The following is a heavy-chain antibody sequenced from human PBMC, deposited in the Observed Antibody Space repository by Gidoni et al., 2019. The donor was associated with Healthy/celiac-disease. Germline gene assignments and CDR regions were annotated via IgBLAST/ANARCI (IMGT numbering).Heavy chain of an antibody. CDR3: TTDSTSDYADY. D-gene: IGHD2-2*01. V-gene: IGHV3-15*01. CDR2: IKSKTDGGTT. Sequence: EVQLVESGGGLVQPGGSLRLSCAASGFTFSTAWMSWVRQAPGKGLEWVGRIKSKTDGGTTDYAAPVKGRFTISRDDSKNTLYLQMNSLKTEDTAVYYCTTDSTSDYADYWGQGTLVTVSS. CDR1: GFTFSTAW. J-gene: IGHJ4*02.